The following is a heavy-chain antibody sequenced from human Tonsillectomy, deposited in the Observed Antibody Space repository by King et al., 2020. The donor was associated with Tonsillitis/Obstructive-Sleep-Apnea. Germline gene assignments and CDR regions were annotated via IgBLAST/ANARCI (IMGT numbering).Heavy chain of an antibody. CDR1: GFTFSSYG. V-gene: IGHV3-33*01. J-gene: IGHJ4*02. CDR3: ASQYCSSTSCYYYY. CDR2: IWYDGSNK. Sequence: VQLVESGGGVVQPGRSLRLSCAASGFTFSSYGMHGVRQAPGKGLEWVAVIWYDGSNKYYADSVKGRFTISRDNSKNTLYLQMNSLIAEDTAVYYCASQYCSSTSCYYYYWGQGTLVTVSS. D-gene: IGHD2-2*01.